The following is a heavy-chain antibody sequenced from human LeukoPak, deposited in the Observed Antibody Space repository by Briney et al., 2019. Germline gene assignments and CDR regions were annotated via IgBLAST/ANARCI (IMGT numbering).Heavy chain of an antibody. CDR2: IYYSGST. J-gene: IGHJ4*02. D-gene: IGHD5-24*01. V-gene: IGHV4-59*01. CDR1: GGYISRYY. Sequence: SETLSPTCTVSGGYISRYYWSWVRQPPGKGLEWIGYIYYSGSTNYNPSLKSRVTISVDTSKNQFSLKLSSVTAADTAVYYCARGDEEIATIGDYWGQGTLVTVSS. CDR3: ARGDEEIATIGDY.